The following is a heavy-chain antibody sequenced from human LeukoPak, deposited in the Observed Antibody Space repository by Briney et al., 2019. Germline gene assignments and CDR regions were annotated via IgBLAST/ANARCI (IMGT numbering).Heavy chain of an antibody. J-gene: IGHJ4*02. CDR1: GFPFSISA. V-gene: IGHV1-58*02. CDR2: IVVGSGNT. D-gene: IGHD5-24*01. CDR3: AADGNRDGYPGY. Sequence: SVKVSCKASGFPFSISAMQWVRQARGQRLEWIGWIVVGSGNTNYAQEFRERVTITRDMSTTTTYMELSNLRSEDTAFYYCAADGNRDGYPGYWGQGTLVTVSS.